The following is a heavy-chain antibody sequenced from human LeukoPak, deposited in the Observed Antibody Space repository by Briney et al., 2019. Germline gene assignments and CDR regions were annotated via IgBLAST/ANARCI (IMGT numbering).Heavy chain of an antibody. CDR2: ISWNSGSI. Sequence: GGSLRLSCAASGFTFDDYAMHWVRQAPGEGLEWVSGISWNSGSIGYADSVKGRFTISRDNAKNSLYLQMNSLRAEDTALYYCAKDIGVAVAGVFLDYWGQGTLVTVSS. V-gene: IGHV3-9*01. CDR1: GFTFDDYA. CDR3: AKDIGVAVAGVFLDY. D-gene: IGHD6-19*01. J-gene: IGHJ4*02.